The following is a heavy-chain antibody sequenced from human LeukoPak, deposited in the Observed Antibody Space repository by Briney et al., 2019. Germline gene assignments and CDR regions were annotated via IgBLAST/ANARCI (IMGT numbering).Heavy chain of an antibody. CDR2: IYPGDSDT. CDR1: GYSFTNYW. CDR3: ARLVGCSGGRWYWAEGFDH. Sequence: GGSPKISCKGSGYSFTNYWIGWVRQMPGKGLEWMGIIYPGDSDTRYSLSFEGQVSISADKSINSAHLQGSSLKASDSPMYYCARLVGCSGGRWYWAEGFDHCGQGHVVTVSS. V-gene: IGHV5-51*01. J-gene: IGHJ4*02. D-gene: IGHD2-15*01.